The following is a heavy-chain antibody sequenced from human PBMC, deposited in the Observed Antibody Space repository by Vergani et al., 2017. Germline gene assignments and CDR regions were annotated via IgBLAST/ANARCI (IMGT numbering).Heavy chain of an antibody. CDR2: SRSKANSYAT. CDR3: TSIRYSSSWG. Sequence: EVQLVESGGGLVQPGGSLKLSCAASGFTFSGSAMHWVRQASGKGLEWVGRSRSKANSYATAYAASVKGRFTISRDESKNTAYLQMNSLKTEDTAVYYCTSIRYSSSWGWGQGTLVTVSS. D-gene: IGHD6-13*01. CDR1: GFTFSGSA. J-gene: IGHJ4*02. V-gene: IGHV3-73*01.